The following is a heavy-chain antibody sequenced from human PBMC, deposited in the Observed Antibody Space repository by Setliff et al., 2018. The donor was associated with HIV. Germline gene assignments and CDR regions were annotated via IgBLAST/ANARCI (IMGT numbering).Heavy chain of an antibody. J-gene: IGHJ4*02. D-gene: IGHD4-17*01. Sequence: ASVKVSCKASGYIFTDYYMHWVRQAPGQELGWMGRINPNSGGTNYAQKFQGRVTMTTDTATSTAYMEVRSLRSDDTAVYYCARTDYGGNSGGNYFDYWGQGSLVTVSS. CDR2: INPNSGGT. CDR3: ARTDYGGNSGGNYFDY. CDR1: GYIFTDYY. V-gene: IGHV1-2*06.